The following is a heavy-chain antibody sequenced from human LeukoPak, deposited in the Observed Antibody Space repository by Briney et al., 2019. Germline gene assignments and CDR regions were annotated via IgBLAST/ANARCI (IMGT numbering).Heavy chain of an antibody. CDR3: AKGGGTSRPYYLDY. CDR2: ISGSGDST. CDR1: GFTFINYA. V-gene: IGHV3-23*01. Sequence: GGSLRLSCAASGFTFINYAMTWVRQAPGKGLDWFSAISGSGDSTYYADSVKGRFTISRDSSKSTMYLQMTSLTAEDTAVYYCAKGGGTSRPYYLDYWGRGTLVTVSS. D-gene: IGHD1-26*01. J-gene: IGHJ4*02.